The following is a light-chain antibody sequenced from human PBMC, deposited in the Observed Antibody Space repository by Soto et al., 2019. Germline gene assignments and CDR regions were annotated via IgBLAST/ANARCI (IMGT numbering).Light chain of an antibody. CDR1: SSDVGNFEN. Sequence: QSALTQPASVSGSPGQSITISCASSDVGNFENISWYQQHPGKGPKIIIYEDTRRPSGISGRFSGSKSGNTASLTISGLQAEDEADYYCSSYTWSPTLYAFAPGTKVTVL. CDR3: SSYTWSPTLYA. J-gene: IGLJ1*01. V-gene: IGLV2-23*01. CDR2: EDT.